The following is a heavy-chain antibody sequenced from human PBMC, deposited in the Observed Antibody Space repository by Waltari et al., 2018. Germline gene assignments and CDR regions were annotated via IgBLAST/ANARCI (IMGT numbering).Heavy chain of an antibody. J-gene: IGHJ5*02. CDR3: AKGADSSGYYSNWFDP. Sequence: QVQLVESGGGVVQPGGSLRLSCAASGFRFSNHGVLWVRQAPGKGLEWVAFVSYDGINKHYADSVKGRFTISKDNSNNMLYLQMNSLRAEDTAVYYCAKGADSSGYYSNWFDPWGQGTLVTVSS. CDR2: VSYDGINK. V-gene: IGHV3-30*02. CDR1: GFRFSNHG. D-gene: IGHD3-22*01.